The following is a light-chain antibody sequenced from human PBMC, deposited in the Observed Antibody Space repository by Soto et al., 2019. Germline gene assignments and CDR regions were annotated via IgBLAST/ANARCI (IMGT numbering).Light chain of an antibody. J-gene: IGKJ5*01. CDR1: QGIDTS. CDR3: QQLHGYPIT. CDR2: AAS. V-gene: IGKV1-9*01. Sequence: ILLTQSPSSLSASVGDRVTITCRASQGIDTSLAWYQQKPGKAPKLLIYAASNFQSGVPSRFSGSGSGTHFTLTISSLQPEDFATYYCQQLHGYPITFGQGKRLEIK.